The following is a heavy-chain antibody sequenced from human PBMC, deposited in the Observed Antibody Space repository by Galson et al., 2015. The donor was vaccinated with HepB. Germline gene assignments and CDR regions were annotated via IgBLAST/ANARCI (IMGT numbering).Heavy chain of an antibody. D-gene: IGHD5-18*01. J-gene: IGHJ1*01. CDR2: ISSSSTYI. Sequence: SLRLSCAASGFTFSSYSMNWVRQAPGKGLEWVSSISSSSTYIYYADSVKGRFTISRDNAKNSLYLQMNSLRAEDTAVYYCAREDTAPVTGYFQHWGQGTLVTVSS. CDR3: AREDTAPVTGYFQH. V-gene: IGHV3-21*01. CDR1: GFTFSSYS.